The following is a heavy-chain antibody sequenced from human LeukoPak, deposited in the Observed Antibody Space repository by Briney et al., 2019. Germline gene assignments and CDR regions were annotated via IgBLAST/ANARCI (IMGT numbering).Heavy chain of an antibody. J-gene: IGHJ4*02. D-gene: IGHD5-12*01. Sequence: SGESLKISCKASGYSIVNYWIAWVRQMPGKGLEWMGIIYPGDSDTRYSPSFQGQVTISADKSISTAYLQWSSLKASDTAMYYCARHDGDSGYDSLDYWGQGTLVTVSS. CDR3: ARHDGDSGYDSLDY. CDR1: GYSIVNYW. CDR2: IYPGDSDT. V-gene: IGHV5-51*01.